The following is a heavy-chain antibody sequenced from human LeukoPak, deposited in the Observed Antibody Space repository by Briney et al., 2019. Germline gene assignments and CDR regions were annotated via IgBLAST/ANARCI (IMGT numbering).Heavy chain of an antibody. Sequence: PGGSLRLSCAASGFTFSSYNMNWVRQAPGKGLEWVSSISSSSSYIYYADSVKGRFTISRDNAKNSLYLQMNSLSAEDTAVYYCARDHGPGNYYDSGTYYNYWGQGTLVTVSS. V-gene: IGHV3-21*01. J-gene: IGHJ4*02. CDR3: ARDHGPGNYYDSGTYYNY. CDR2: ISSSSSYI. CDR1: GFTFSSYN. D-gene: IGHD3-22*01.